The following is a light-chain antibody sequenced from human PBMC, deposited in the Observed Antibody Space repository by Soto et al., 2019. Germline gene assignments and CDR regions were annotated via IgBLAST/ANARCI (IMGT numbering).Light chain of an antibody. CDR3: SSYTSSSTL. J-gene: IGLJ1*01. V-gene: IGLV2-14*02. CDR2: EVS. CDR1: SSDIGRYDL. Sequence: QSALAQPASVSGSPGQSITISCTGTSSDIGRYDLVAWYQQHPGEAPKLVIYEVSDRPSGISSRFSGSKSGNTASLTISGLQTEDEADYYCSSYTSSSTLFGTGTKVTVL.